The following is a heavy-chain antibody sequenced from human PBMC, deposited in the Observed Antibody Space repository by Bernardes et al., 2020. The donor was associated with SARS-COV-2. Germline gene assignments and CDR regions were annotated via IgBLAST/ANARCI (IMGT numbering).Heavy chain of an antibody. D-gene: IGHD3-9*01. Sequence: SETLSLTCSVSGGSITNYYWSWIRQPPGKGLEWIAYIYYSGNTNYNSSLKSRLTISADTSKNHLSLKLRSVTAEDTAVYYCARHIGALKYFDQNWFDPWGQGTLVTVSS. CDR2: IYYSGNT. V-gene: IGHV4-59*08. J-gene: IGHJ5*02. CDR1: GGSITNYY. CDR3: ARHIGALKYFDQNWFDP.